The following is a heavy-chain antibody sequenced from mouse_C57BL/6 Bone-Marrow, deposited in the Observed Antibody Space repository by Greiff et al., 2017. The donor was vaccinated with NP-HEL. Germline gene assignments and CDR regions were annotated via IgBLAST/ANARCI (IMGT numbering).Heavy chain of an antibody. D-gene: IGHD1-1*01. Sequence: VQLQESGAELARPGASVKMSCKASGYTFTSYTMHWVKQRPGQGLEWIGYINPSSGYTKYNQKFKDKATLTADKSSSTAYMQLSSLTSEDSAVYYCARSLTTVPSYAMDYWGQGTSVTVSS. CDR1: GYTFTSYT. J-gene: IGHJ4*01. V-gene: IGHV1-4*01. CDR2: INPSSGYT. CDR3: ARSLTTVPSYAMDY.